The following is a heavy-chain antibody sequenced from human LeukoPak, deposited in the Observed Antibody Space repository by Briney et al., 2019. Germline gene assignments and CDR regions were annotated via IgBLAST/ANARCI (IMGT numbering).Heavy chain of an antibody. J-gene: IGHJ3*02. CDR1: GFTFSSYA. CDR2: ISYDGSNK. D-gene: IGHD4-17*01. Sequence: GGSLRLSCAASGFTFSSYAMPWVRQAPGKGLEWVAVISYDGSNKYYADSVKGRFTISRDNSKNTLYLQMNSLRAEDTAVYFCARDRDYGDYVDAFDIWGQGTMVTVSS. V-gene: IGHV3-30-3*01. CDR3: ARDRDYGDYVDAFDI.